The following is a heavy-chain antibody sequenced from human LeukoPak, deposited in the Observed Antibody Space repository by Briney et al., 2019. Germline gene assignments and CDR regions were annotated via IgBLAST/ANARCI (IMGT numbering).Heavy chain of an antibody. CDR3: ARDGLWFGEY. CDR1: GFTFSSYS. J-gene: IGHJ4*02. Sequence: GGSLRLSCATSGFTFSSYSMSWVRQAPGKGLEWISYISSRSRAIYYADSVKGRFTISRDNAKNSLYLQMNSLRDEDTAVYYCARDGLWFGEYWGQGTLVTVSS. V-gene: IGHV3-48*02. D-gene: IGHD3-10*01. CDR2: ISSRSRAI.